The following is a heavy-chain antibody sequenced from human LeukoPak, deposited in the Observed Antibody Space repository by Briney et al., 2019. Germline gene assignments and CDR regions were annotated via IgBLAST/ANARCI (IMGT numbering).Heavy chain of an antibody. J-gene: IGHJ4*02. Sequence: KPGESLKLSCKVSGYIFTNYWIGWVRHMPGKGRKWLGFIYPGDSDAIYSPSFQGQVTISADKSISTAYLQWSSLKASDTAMYYCARRRDLYSGSYYPFDYWGQGTLVTVSS. CDR1: GYIFTNYW. CDR2: IYPGDSDA. V-gene: IGHV5-51*03. D-gene: IGHD1-26*01. CDR3: ARRRDLYSGSYYPFDY.